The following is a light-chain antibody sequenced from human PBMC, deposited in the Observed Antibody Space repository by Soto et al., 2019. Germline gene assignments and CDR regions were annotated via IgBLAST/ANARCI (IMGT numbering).Light chain of an antibody. CDR2: GAS. Sequence: IHMTLSPPSLSASFGDRVTITCRASQDVSNDLGWFQQKPGKAPKRLIFGASNSESGVPSRFSGTGSGTEFILTITNLQPEDFATYYCLQHTYIWSFGQGTKVDIK. CDR3: LQHTYIWS. V-gene: IGKV1-17*02. CDR1: QDVSND. J-gene: IGKJ1*01.